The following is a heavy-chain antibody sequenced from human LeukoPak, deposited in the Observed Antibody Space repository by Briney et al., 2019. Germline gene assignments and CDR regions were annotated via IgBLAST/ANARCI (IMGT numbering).Heavy chain of an antibody. D-gene: IGHD3-22*01. CDR3: AKDPTDFDSSGQTYFDY. Sequence: GGSLRLSCAASGFTFSSYAMHWVRQAPGKGLEWVSAISGSGGITHYADSVRGRFTISRDNSKNTLYLQMNSLRAEDTAVYYCAKDPTDFDSSGQTYFDYWGQGSLVTVSS. CDR1: GFTFSSYA. CDR2: ISGSGGIT. V-gene: IGHV3-23*01. J-gene: IGHJ4*02.